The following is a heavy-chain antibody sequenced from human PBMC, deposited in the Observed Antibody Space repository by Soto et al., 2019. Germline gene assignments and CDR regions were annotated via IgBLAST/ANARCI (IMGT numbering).Heavy chain of an antibody. CDR1: GYTFTSYG. J-gene: IGHJ6*03. D-gene: IGHD3-3*01. Sequence: ASVKVSCKASGYTFTSYGISWVRQAPGQGLEWMGWISAYNGNTNYAQKLQGRVTMTTDTSTSTAYMELRSLRSDDTAVYYCARAAYYDFWSGYNYYYYMDVWGKGTTVTVSS. V-gene: IGHV1-18*01. CDR2: ISAYNGNT. CDR3: ARAAYYDFWSGYNYYYYMDV.